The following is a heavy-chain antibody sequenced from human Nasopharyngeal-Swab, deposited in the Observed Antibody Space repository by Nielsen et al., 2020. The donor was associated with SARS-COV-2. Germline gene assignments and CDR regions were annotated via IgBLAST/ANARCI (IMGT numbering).Heavy chain of an antibody. J-gene: IGHJ4*02. Sequence: GESLKISCAASGFTFSTYSMNWVRQAPGKGLEWVSSISNSNNYIYYADSVKGRFTISRDNAKNSLYLQLNSLRADDTAVYYCARVALTGTTEDYWGQGTLVTVSS. D-gene: IGHD1-7*01. CDR3: ARVALTGTTEDY. CDR1: GFTFSTYS. V-gene: IGHV3-21*01. CDR2: ISNSNNYI.